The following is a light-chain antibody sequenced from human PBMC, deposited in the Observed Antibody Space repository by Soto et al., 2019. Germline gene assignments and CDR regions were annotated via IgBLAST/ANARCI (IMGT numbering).Light chain of an antibody. V-gene: IGKV1-9*01. Sequence: DIRLTQSQSFLSASVGDRVTITCRASQGISSYLAWYQQKPGKAPKLLIYAASTLQRGVPSRFSGSGSGTEFTLTISSLQPEDFTTYYCQQLNSYPTFGGGTKVEIK. CDR1: QGISSY. CDR3: QQLNSYPT. CDR2: AAS. J-gene: IGKJ4*01.